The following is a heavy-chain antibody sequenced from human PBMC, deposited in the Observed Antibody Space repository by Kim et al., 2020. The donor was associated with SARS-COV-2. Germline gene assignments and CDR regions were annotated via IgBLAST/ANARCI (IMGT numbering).Heavy chain of an antibody. CDR3: ARAEMGRFSYGPYYYQH. Sequence: GGSLRLSCVASAFIFSNYEMNWVRQAPGKGLEWVSHISSSGDIIYYADSVKGRFTISRDNAKNSLYLQMSSLRADDTGVYYCARAEMGRFSYGPYYYQHWGQGSRVTVSS. CDR1: AFIFSNYE. J-gene: IGHJ4*02. V-gene: IGHV3-48*03. D-gene: IGHD5-18*01. CDR2: ISSSGDII.